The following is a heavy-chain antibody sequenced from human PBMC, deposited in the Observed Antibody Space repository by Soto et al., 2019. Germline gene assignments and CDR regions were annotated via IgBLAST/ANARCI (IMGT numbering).Heavy chain of an antibody. CDR3: VRDIERVGDTYYYDY. V-gene: IGHV3-11*06. D-gene: IGHD1-26*01. CDR1: GFSLIYYY. Sequence: PGGSLRLSCAASGFSLIYYYMSWIRQAPGQGLEWVSYISSSSSDTNYADSVRGRFTISRDNARNSLYLQMNGLRAEDTAVYYCVRDIERVGDTYYYDYWGRGTLVTVSS. J-gene: IGHJ4*02. CDR2: ISSSSSDT.